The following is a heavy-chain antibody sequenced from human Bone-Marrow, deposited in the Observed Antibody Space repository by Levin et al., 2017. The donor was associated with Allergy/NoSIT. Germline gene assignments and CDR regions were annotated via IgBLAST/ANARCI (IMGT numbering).Heavy chain of an antibody. CDR2: INPNSGVT. Sequence: GASVKVSCKASGYTFTDYFMYWVRQAPGQGLEWLGSINPNSGVTSYAQNFQGRVTMTRDTSISTAYMELNSLSHDDTAFYYCARARVLAATSFGYWGQGTLVTVSS. V-gene: IGHV1-2*02. CDR3: ARARVLAATSFGY. CDR1: GYTFTDYF. J-gene: IGHJ4*02. D-gene: IGHD2-15*01.